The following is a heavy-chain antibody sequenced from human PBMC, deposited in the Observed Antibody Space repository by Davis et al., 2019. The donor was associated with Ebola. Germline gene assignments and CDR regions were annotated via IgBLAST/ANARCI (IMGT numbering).Heavy chain of an antibody. CDR2: ISGSGGST. V-gene: IGHV3-23*01. J-gene: IGHJ5*02. D-gene: IGHD2-2*01. Sequence: GGSLRLSCAASGFTFSSYAMSWVRQAPGKGLEWVSAISGSGGSTYYADSVKGRFTISRDNAKNSLYLQMNSLRDEDTAVYYCAREGPAAPFWFDPWGQGTLVTVSS. CDR1: GFTFSSYA. CDR3: AREGPAAPFWFDP.